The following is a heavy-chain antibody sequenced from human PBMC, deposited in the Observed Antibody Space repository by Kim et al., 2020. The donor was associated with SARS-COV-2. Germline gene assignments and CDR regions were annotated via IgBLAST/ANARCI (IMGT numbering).Heavy chain of an antibody. J-gene: IGHJ6*02. V-gene: IGHV1-2*04. CDR3: ARESIAAAGYYYYGMDV. Sequence: ASVKVSCKASGYTFTGYYMHWVRQAPGQGLEWMGWINPNSGGTNYAQKFQGWVTMTRDTSISTAYMELSRLRSDDTAVDYCARESIAAAGYYYYGMDVWGQGTTVTVSS. CDR1: GYTFTGYY. CDR2: INPNSGGT. D-gene: IGHD6-13*01.